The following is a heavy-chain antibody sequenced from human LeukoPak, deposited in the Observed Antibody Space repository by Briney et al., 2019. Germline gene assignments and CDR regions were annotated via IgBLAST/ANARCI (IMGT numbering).Heavy chain of an antibody. CDR2: INGNGDKT. J-gene: IGHJ4*02. CDR3: ARIGMENFYDF. V-gene: IGHV3-64*02. CDR1: GFTFSGFS. Sequence: GGSLRLSCAASGFTFSGFSMHWIRQAPGRGLEYVSAINGNGDKTFYTDSVRGRFTIFRDNSKNTLFLQMGSLRGEDTALYFCARIGMENFYDFWGQGTLVTVSS. D-gene: IGHD3-3*01.